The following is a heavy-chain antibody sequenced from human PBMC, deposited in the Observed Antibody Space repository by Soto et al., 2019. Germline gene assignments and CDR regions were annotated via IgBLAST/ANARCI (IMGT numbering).Heavy chain of an antibody. D-gene: IGHD6-13*01. Sequence: EVQLLESGGGLAQPGGSLRLSCVVSGFTFSSYAMSWVRQAPGKGLEWISGISGTGAGSNSANSVKGRFIISRDNSKNTLYLQMNSLRAEDTAVYYCAKDQLTAGGTYFYYYGVDVWGQGTTVTVSS. V-gene: IGHV3-23*01. CDR3: AKDQLTAGGTYFYYYGVDV. CDR1: GFTFSSYA. J-gene: IGHJ6*02. CDR2: ISGTGAGS.